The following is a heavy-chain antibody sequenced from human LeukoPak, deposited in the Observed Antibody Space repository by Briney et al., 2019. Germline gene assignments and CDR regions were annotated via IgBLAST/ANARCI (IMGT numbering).Heavy chain of an antibody. CDR2: ISGSGGST. Sequence: GGSLRLSCAASGFTFSSYAMSWVRQAPGKGLEWVSAISGSGGSTYYADSVKGRFTISRDNSKNTLYLQMNSLRAEDTAVYYCAKKGQCLVPNYYYYGMDVWGQGTTVTVSS. D-gene: IGHD6-19*01. V-gene: IGHV3-23*01. J-gene: IGHJ6*02. CDR3: AKKGQCLVPNYYYYGMDV. CDR1: GFTFSSYA.